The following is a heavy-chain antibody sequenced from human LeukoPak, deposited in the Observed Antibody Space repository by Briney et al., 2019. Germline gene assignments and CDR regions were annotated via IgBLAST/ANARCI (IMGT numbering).Heavy chain of an antibody. CDR1: GGSISSYY. Sequence: SETLSLTCTVSGGSISSYYWSWIRQPPGKGLEWIGYIYYSGSTNYNPSLKSRVTISVDTSKNQFSLKLSSVTAADTAVYYCARASPRYSSGWYRGYWGQGTLVTVSS. J-gene: IGHJ4*02. CDR2: IYYSGST. CDR3: ARASPRYSSGWYRGY. D-gene: IGHD6-19*01. V-gene: IGHV4-59*01.